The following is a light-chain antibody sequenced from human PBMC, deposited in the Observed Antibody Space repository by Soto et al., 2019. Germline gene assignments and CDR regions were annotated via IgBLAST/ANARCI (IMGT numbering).Light chain of an antibody. CDR1: SSDVGGSKY. CDR2: DVS. Sequence: QSVLTQPASVSGSPGQSITISCTGTSSDVGGSKYVSWYQHYPGKAPKLMICDVSNRPSGVSNRFSGSKSGNTASLTISGLQAEDEADYYCSAFTGTTYVFGTGTKLTVL. V-gene: IGLV2-14*03. J-gene: IGLJ1*01. CDR3: SAFTGTTYV.